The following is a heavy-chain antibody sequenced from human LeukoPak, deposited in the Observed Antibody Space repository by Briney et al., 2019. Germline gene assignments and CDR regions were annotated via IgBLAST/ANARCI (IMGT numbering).Heavy chain of an antibody. J-gene: IGHJ1*01. V-gene: IGHV1-69*10. Sequence: ASVSVSGKAAGGTVSSYAISWLSRAPGQGRGGRGGIMAFLGMADYAQKFQGRVTITAYKATSTAYMELSKLTSVDTAVYYCVIASSAWVGPNDYWGQGTLVTVSS. D-gene: IGHD6-19*01. CDR3: VIASSAWVGPNDY. CDR1: GGTVSSYA. CDR2: IMAFLGMA.